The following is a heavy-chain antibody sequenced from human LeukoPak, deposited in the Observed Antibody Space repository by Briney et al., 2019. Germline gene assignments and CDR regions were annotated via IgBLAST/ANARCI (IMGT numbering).Heavy chain of an antibody. D-gene: IGHD3-10*01. Sequence: PSQTLSLTCAISGDSVSSNRAAWNWIRQSPSRGLEWLGRTFYRSHWYNDYAVSVRSRITFNPDTSKNQVSLRLYSVTPEDTAIYYCAREATIIGGVLNPIDYWGQGTLVTVSS. CDR1: GDSVSSNRAA. CDR3: AREATIIGGVLNPIDY. V-gene: IGHV6-1*01. J-gene: IGHJ4*02. CDR2: TFYRSHWYN.